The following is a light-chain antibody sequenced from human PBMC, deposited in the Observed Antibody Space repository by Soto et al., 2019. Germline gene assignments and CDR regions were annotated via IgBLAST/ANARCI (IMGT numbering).Light chain of an antibody. Sequence: AIRMTQSPSSFSASTGDRVTITCRASQGISSYLAWYQQKPGKAPKLLIYAASTLQSGVPSRFSGSGSETDFTLTISCLQSEDFATYYCQQYYSYPPLTFGGGIKVEIK. CDR3: QQYYSYPPLT. CDR1: QGISSY. J-gene: IGKJ4*01. V-gene: IGKV1-8*01. CDR2: AAS.